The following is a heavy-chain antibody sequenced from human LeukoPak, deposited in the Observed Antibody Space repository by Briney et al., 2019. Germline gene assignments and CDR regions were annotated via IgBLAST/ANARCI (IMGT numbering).Heavy chain of an antibody. CDR3: ARGSSGFNWFDP. Sequence: SQTLSLTCTVSGGSISSGSYYGSWIRQPAGKGLEWIGRIYTSGSTNYNPSLKIRVTISVDTSKNQFSLKLSSVTAADTAVYYCARGSSGFNWFDPWGQGTLVTVSS. V-gene: IGHV4-61*02. J-gene: IGHJ5*02. CDR1: GGSISSGSYY. D-gene: IGHD3-22*01. CDR2: IYTSGST.